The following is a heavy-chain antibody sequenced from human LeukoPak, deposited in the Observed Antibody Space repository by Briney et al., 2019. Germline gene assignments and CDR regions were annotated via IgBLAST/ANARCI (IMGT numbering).Heavy chain of an antibody. V-gene: IGHV4-30-4*01. D-gene: IGHD1-26*01. CDR3: ARLDPGATEDHFDY. J-gene: IGHJ4*02. CDR2: MYYSGST. Sequence: SQALSLTCTVSGGSISSGDYYWSWIRQPPGKGLEWIGYMYYSGSTYYNPSLKSRVTISLDTSKNQFSLKLSSVTAADTAVYYCARLDPGATEDHFDYWGQGTLVTVSS. CDR1: GGSISSGDYY.